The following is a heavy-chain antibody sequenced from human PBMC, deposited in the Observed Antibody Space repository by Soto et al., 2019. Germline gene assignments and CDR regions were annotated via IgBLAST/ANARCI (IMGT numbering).Heavy chain of an antibody. CDR1: GYSLSSGSY. CDR3: ARVHVMVVAGSTFDY. CDR2: IYHGGTT. V-gene: IGHV4-38-2*01. D-gene: IGHD6-19*01. Sequence: SETLSLTCAVSGYSLSSGSYWGWIRQPPVKGPEWIASIYHGGTTFYNPSLKSRVTLSVDTSKNHYSLKLRSVTAADTAVYYCARVHVMVVAGSTFDYWGPEIMVAVSS. J-gene: IGHJ4*01.